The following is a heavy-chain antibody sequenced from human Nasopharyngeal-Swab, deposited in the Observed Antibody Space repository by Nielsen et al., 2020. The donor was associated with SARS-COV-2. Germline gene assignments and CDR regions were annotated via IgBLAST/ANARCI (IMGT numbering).Heavy chain of an antibody. V-gene: IGHV3-49*01. D-gene: IGHD1-26*01. CDR1: GFTFGDYA. CDR2: IRSNTYGGAP. Sequence: GGSLRLSCTTSGFTFGDYAMSWFRQAPGKGLEWVGFIRSNTYGGAPEYAASVKGRFTISSDGAESIAYLQMNSLETEDTGVYYCARSVGSFYGQGAYDIWGQGTMVTVSS. J-gene: IGHJ3*02. CDR3: ARSVGSFYGQGAYDI.